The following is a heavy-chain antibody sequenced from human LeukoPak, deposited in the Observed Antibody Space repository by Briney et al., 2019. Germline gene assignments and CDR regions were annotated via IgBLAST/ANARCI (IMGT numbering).Heavy chain of an antibody. J-gene: IGHJ4*02. Sequence: PGGSLRLSCAASGFTFSSYAMSWVRQAPGKGLEWVSAISGSGGSTYYADSVKGRFTISRDNSKNTLYLQMNSLRAEDTAVYYCANWGMYSSSWPFGYWGQGTLVTVSS. V-gene: IGHV3-23*01. D-gene: IGHD6-13*01. CDR2: ISGSGGST. CDR3: ANWGMYSSSWPFGY. CDR1: GFTFSSYA.